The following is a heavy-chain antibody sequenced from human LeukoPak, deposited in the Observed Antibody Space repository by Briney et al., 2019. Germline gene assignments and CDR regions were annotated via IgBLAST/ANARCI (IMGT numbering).Heavy chain of an antibody. V-gene: IGHV1-69*13. CDR1: GGTFRSYA. CDR3: ARDQGYRYGYGDFDY. CDR2: IIPIFGTA. D-gene: IGHD5-18*01. J-gene: IGHJ4*02. Sequence: SVKVSCTASGGTFRSYAISWVRQASGQGLECMGGIIPIFGTANYAQKFQGRVTITADESTSTAYMELSSLRSEDTAVYYCARDQGYRYGYGDFDYWGQGTLVTVSS.